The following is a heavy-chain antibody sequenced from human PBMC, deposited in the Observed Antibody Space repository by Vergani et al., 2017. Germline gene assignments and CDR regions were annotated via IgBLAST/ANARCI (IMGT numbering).Heavy chain of an antibody. J-gene: IGHJ6*02. V-gene: IGHV3-30*18. CDR2: ISYDGSNK. Sequence: QVQLVESGGGVVQPGRSLRLSCAASGFTFSSYGMHWVRQAPGKGLEWVAVISYDGSNKYYADSVKGRFTISRDNSKNTLYLQMNSLRAEDTAVYYCAKEQYSSSLLAAYYGMDVWGQGTTVTVSS. CDR3: AKEQYSSSLLAAYYGMDV. CDR1: GFTFSSYG. D-gene: IGHD6-13*01.